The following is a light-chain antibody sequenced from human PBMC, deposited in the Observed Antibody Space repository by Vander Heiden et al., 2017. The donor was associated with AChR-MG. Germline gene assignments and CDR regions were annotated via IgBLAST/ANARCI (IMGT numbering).Light chain of an antibody. Sequence: DIQMTQSPSSLSASVGDRVTITCRASQSIRNYLNWYQQKPGKAPNVLIYTASTLQSGVPSRFSGSGSGTDFTLTISSLQPEDFATYYCQQGDSIPVTFGQGTRLDIK. CDR2: TAS. J-gene: IGKJ5*01. CDR1: QSIRNY. V-gene: IGKV1-39*01. CDR3: QQGDSIPVT.